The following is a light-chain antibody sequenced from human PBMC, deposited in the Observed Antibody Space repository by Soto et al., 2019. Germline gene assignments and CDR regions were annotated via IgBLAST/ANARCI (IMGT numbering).Light chain of an antibody. CDR3: SSYRSSSTV. CDR2: EVS. Sequence: QSALTQPASVSGSPGQSITISCTGTSSDVGGYNYVSWYQQHPGKAPKLMIYEVSNRPSGVSNRFSGSKSDNTASLTISGLQAEAEADYYCSSYRSSSTVFGTGTKVTVL. V-gene: IGLV2-14*01. CDR1: SSDVGGYNY. J-gene: IGLJ1*01.